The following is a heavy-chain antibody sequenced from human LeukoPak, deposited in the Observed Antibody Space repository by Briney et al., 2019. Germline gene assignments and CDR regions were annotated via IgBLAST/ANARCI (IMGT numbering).Heavy chain of an antibody. J-gene: IGHJ4*02. CDR3: GKSPGSTYYYSLVDY. CDR2: ITWNSDSV. Sequence: GGSLRLSCAASGFTFDDYAMHWVRQAPGKGLEWVSGITWNSDSVDYADSVKGRFTISRDNAKNFLYLQMNSLRAEDTASYYCGKSPGSTYYYSLVDYWGQGTLVTVSS. D-gene: IGHD3-22*01. CDR1: GFTFDDYA. V-gene: IGHV3-9*01.